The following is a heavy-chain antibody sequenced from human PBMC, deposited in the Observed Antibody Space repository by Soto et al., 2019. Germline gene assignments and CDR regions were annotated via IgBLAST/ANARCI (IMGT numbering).Heavy chain of an antibody. Sequence: QVQLQESGPGLVKPSETLSLTCSVSGGSISSYYWSWIRQPPGKGLEWIAYIYYSGTSYNPSLKTRVSISLDTPKNQFSMTLSSVTAADTAVYYCARTYDGSGPNSGGYGFDIWGKGTLVTVSS. J-gene: IGHJ3*02. CDR3: ARTYDGSGPNSGGYGFDI. CDR1: GGSISSYY. CDR2: IYYSGT. V-gene: IGHV4-59*01. D-gene: IGHD3-22*01.